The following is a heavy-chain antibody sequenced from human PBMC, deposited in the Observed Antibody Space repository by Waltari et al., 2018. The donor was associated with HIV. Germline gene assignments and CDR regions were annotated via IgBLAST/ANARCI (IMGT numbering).Heavy chain of an antibody. D-gene: IGHD3-3*01. CDR2: MSPNSGKT. Sequence: CKTSGYDFSTFDINWVRKATGQGFEWMGWMSPNSGKTGYARKFQGRVTMTGDTSIDTAYLELSSLTSHDTAMYFCARSRPGEGFGDNWGQGTLVTVSS. V-gene: IGHV1-8*02. J-gene: IGHJ4*02. CDR3: ARSRPGEGFGDN. CDR1: GYDFSTFD.